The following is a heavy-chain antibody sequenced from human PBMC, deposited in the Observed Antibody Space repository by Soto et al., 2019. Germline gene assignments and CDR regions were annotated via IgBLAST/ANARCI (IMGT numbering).Heavy chain of an antibody. J-gene: IGHJ6*02. CDR2: IITMFGIG. D-gene: IGHD1-26*01. V-gene: IGHV1-69*01. CDR3: APGYRENYFYAMDV. Sequence: QVQLVQSGAEVKMPGSSVRVSCKASGGSFSKYGISWVRQAPGQGLEWMGGIITMFGIGNYAEKFLGRVTITADESTSTSHMELSSLRSEDTAVYFCAPGYRENYFYAMDVRGQGTTVTVSS. CDR1: GGSFSKYG.